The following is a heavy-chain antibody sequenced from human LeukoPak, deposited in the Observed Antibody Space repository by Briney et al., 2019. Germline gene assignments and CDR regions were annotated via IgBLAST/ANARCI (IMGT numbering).Heavy chain of an antibody. D-gene: IGHD4-17*01. CDR3: ARDYGDYSFDY. Sequence: ASVKVSCTASGSTFTSYGISWVRQAPGHGPEWMGWISAYNGNTNYAQKLQGRVTMTTDTSTSTAYMELRSLRSDDTAVYYCARDYGDYSFDYGGEGTLVTVSS. CDR1: GSTFTSYG. V-gene: IGHV1-18*01. CDR2: ISAYNGNT. J-gene: IGHJ4*02.